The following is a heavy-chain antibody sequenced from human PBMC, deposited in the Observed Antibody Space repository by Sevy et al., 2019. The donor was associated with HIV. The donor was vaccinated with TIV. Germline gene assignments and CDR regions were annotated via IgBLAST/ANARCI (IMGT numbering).Heavy chain of an antibody. Sequence: GGSLRLSCAASGFTFSSYAMHWVRQAPGKGLEYVSAISSNGGSTYYANSVKGRFTISRDNSKNTLYLQMGSLRAEDMAVYYRARAFGITIFGIDAFDIWGQGTMVTVSS. CDR2: ISSNGGST. CDR3: ARAFGITIFGIDAFDI. V-gene: IGHV3-64*01. CDR1: GFTFSSYA. J-gene: IGHJ3*02. D-gene: IGHD3-3*01.